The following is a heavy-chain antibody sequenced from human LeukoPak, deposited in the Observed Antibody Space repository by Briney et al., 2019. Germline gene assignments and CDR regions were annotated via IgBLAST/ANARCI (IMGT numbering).Heavy chain of an antibody. V-gene: IGHV1-18*01. Sequence: ASVKVSCKASGYTFTSYGISWVRQAPGQGLEWMGGISAYNGNTNYAQKLQGRVTMTTNTSTSTAYMELRSLRSDDTAVYYCARNYGSGSYYNVGSYWGQGTLVTVSS. CDR3: ARNYGSGSYYNVGSY. J-gene: IGHJ4*02. D-gene: IGHD3-10*01. CDR1: GYTFTSYG. CDR2: ISAYNGNT.